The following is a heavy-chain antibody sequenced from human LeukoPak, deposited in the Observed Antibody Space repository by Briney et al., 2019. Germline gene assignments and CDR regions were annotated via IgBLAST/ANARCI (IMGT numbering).Heavy chain of an antibody. CDR1: GFTFDDYG. V-gene: IGHV3-21*01. J-gene: IGHJ6*03. CDR3: ARTYYYYMDV. Sequence: GGSLRLSCAASGFTFDDYGMSWVRQAPGKGLEWVSSISSSSTYIYYAESMKGRFTISRDNAKNSLYLQMNSLRAEDTAVYYCARTYYYYMDVWGKGTTVTISS. CDR2: ISSSSTYI.